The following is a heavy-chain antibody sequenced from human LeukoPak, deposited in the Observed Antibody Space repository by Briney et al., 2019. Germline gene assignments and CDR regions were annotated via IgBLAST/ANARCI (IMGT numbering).Heavy chain of an antibody. CDR2: ISWNSGII. Sequence: GGSLRLSCAASGFTFDDSAMHWVRQVPGKGLEWVSGISWNSGIIDYADSVKGRFTISRGNAKNSLYLQMNNLRPDDTAFYYCAKAPPYYSDSSGYFQHWGQGTLVTVSS. V-gene: IGHV3-9*01. CDR1: GFTFDDSA. D-gene: IGHD3-22*01. CDR3: AKAPPYYSDSSGYFQH. J-gene: IGHJ1*01.